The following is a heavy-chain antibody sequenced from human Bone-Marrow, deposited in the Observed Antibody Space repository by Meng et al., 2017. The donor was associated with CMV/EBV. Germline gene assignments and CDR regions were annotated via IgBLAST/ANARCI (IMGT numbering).Heavy chain of an antibody. D-gene: IGHD1-20*01. CDR1: GGSISSYY. CDR3: ARVGTVTGSLCFYL. CDR2: IYYSGST. J-gene: IGHJ2*01. V-gene: IGHV4-59*01. Sequence: SETLSLTCTVSGGSISSYYWSWIRQPPGKGLEWIGYIYYSGSTNYNPSLKSRVTISVHTSKNQFSLKLSSVTAADTAVYYCARVGTVTGSLCFYLWGRGTLVTVS.